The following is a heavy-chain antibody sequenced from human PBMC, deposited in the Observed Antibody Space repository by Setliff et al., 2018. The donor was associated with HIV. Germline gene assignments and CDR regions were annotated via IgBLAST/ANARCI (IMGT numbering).Heavy chain of an antibody. V-gene: IGHV1-8*01. J-gene: IGHJ4*02. Sequence: ASVKVSCKASGYTFITYDINWVRQATGQGLEWMGWMNPNTGNTGYTQKFQGRVSMTRNTSKSTAYMELSNLTSEDTAIYYCARKMGRTVARFDSWGQGTLVTVSS. CDR1: GYTFITYD. CDR2: MNPNTGNT. D-gene: IGHD4-17*01. CDR3: ARKMGRTVARFDS.